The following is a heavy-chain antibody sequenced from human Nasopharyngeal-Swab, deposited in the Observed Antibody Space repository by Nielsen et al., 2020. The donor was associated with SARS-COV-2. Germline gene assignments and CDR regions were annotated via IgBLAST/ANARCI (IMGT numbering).Heavy chain of an antibody. J-gene: IGHJ6*02. CDR2: MNPNSGNT. D-gene: IGHD6-6*01. CDR3: ARTYSSSSPYYYYGMDV. V-gene: IGHV1-8*01. Sequence: WVRQAPGQGLEWMGWMNPNSGNTGYAQKFQGRVTTTRNTSISTAYMELSSLRSEDTAVYYCARTYSSSSPYYYYGMDVWGQGTTVTVSS.